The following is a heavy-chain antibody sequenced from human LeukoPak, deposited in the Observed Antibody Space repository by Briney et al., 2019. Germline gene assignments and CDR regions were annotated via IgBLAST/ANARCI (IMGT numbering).Heavy chain of an antibody. J-gene: IGHJ6*02. CDR2: IKSKTDGGTT. Sequence: PGGSLRLSCAASGFSFSNAWMSWVRQAPGKGLEWVGGIKSKTDGGTTDYAAPVKGRFTISRDDSKNTLYLQMNSLKTEDTAVYYCTTDWNYVIYYGMDVWGQGTTVTVSS. D-gene: IGHD1-7*01. CDR1: GFSFSNAW. V-gene: IGHV3-15*01. CDR3: TTDWNYVIYYGMDV.